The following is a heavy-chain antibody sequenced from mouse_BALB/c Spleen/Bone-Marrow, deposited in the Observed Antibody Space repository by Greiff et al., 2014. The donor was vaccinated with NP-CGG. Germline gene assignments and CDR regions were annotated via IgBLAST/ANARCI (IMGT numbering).Heavy chain of an antibody. V-gene: IGHV5-6*01. CDR2: ISSGGSNT. CDR1: GFTFSSHG. CDR3: ARHQRYYAMDY. J-gene: IGHJ4*01. Sequence: DVQLVESGGDLVKPGGSLKLSCAASGFTFSSHGMSWGRQTPDERLEWVATISSGGSNTYYPDSVKGRFTISRDNAKNTLYLQMSSLKSEDTAMYYCARHQRYYAMDYWGQGTSVTVSS.